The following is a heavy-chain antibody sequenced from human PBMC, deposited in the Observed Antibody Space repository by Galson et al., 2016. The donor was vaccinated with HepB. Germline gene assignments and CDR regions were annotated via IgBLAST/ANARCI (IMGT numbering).Heavy chain of an antibody. CDR1: RGSIGNYS. Sequence: SETLSLTCTVSRGSIGNYSWNWIRQPPGKGLEWIGYVYNSGTTNYNLSLKSRVSTSVDTSKNQFSLKVTSVTAADTAVYFCARDLSSRWTGGSDIWGQGILVTVPA. V-gene: IGHV4-59*01. CDR2: VYNSGTT. CDR3: ARDLSSRWTGGSDI. D-gene: IGHD3/OR15-3a*01. J-gene: IGHJ1*01.